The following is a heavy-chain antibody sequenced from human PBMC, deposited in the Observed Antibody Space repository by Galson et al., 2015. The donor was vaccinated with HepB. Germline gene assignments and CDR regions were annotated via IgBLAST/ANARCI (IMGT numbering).Heavy chain of an antibody. J-gene: IGHJ4*02. Sequence: SLRLSCAASGFTFSSYSMNWVRQAPGKGLEWVSSISSSSSYIYYADSVKGRFTISRDNAKNSLYLQMNSLRAEDTAVYYCASLEDYGSGSYYSDYWGQGTLVTVSS. CDR3: ASLEDYGSGSYYSDY. CDR2: ISSSSSYI. V-gene: IGHV3-21*01. CDR1: GFTFSSYS. D-gene: IGHD3-10*01.